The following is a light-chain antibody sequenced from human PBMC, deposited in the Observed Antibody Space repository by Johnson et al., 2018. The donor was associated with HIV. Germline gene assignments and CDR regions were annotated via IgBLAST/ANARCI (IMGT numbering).Light chain of an antibody. Sequence: QSVLTQPPSVSAAPGQKVTISCSGSTSNIGNNYVSWYQQLPGTAPKLLIYKNNKRPSGIPDRFSGSKSGTSATLGITGVQTGDEADYYCGTWDNSLSNGGVFGTGTKVTVL. CDR3: GTWDNSLSNGGV. CDR2: KNN. V-gene: IGLV1-51*02. CDR1: TSNIGNNY. J-gene: IGLJ1*01.